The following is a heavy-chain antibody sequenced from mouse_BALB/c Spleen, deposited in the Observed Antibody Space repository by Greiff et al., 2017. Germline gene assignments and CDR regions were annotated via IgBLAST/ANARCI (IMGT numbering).Heavy chain of an antibody. Sequence: EVQLVESGGGLVKPGGSLKLSCAASGFTFSDYYMYWVRQTPENRLEWVATISDGGSYTYYPDSVKGRFTISRDNAKNNLYLQMSSLKSEDTAMYYCARDLFDYWGQGTTLTVSS. CDR3: ARDLFDY. V-gene: IGHV5-4*02. CDR2: ISDGGSYT. J-gene: IGHJ2*01. CDR1: GFTFSDYY.